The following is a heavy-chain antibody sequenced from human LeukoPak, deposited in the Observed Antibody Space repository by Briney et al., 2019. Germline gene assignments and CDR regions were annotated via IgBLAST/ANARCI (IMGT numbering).Heavy chain of an antibody. D-gene: IGHD4-17*01. CDR1: GFTFSSYA. V-gene: IGHV3-23*01. CDR3: AKDRHGDYRFDY. J-gene: IGHJ4*02. Sequence: GGSLRLSCAASGFTFSSYAMSWVRQAPGKGLEWVSAISGSGGSTYYADSVKGRIIISRDNSKNTLYLQMNSLRAEDTAVYYCAKDRHGDYRFDYWGQGTLVTVSS. CDR2: ISGSGGST.